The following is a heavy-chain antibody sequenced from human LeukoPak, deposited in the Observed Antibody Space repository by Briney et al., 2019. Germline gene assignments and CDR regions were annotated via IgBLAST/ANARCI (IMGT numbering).Heavy chain of an antibody. D-gene: IGHD1-26*01. CDR1: GFTFSVYS. V-gene: IGHV3-21*04. Sequence: GGSLRLSCAASGFTFSVYSMNWVRQAPGKGLEWVSSITTSSSDMYYADSVKGRFTISRDNAKNSLFLQIDSLRAEDTAVYYCAKDLWGSYYPYFFDYWGQGTLVTVSS. CDR3: AKDLWGSYYPYFFDY. CDR2: ITTSSSDM. J-gene: IGHJ4*02.